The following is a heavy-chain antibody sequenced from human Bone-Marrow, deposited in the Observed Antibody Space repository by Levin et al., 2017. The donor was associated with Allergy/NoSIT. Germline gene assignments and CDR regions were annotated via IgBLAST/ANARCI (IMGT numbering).Heavy chain of an antibody. CDR2: ISSKGGST. D-gene: IGHD3-9*01. J-gene: IGHJ4*02. V-gene: IGHV3-64D*06. CDR3: VKDPQPLRYDILTGPLDS. Sequence: SGESLKISCSASGFTFSNYAMHWVRQAPGKGLEYVSAISSKGGSTYYADSVKGRFTISRDNSKNTLYLQMSSLRAEDTAVYFCVKDPQPLRYDILTGPLDSWGQGTLVTVSS. CDR1: GFTFSNYA.